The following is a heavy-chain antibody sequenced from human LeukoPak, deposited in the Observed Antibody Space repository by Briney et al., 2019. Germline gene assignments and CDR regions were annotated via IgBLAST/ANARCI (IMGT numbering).Heavy chain of an antibody. Sequence: TSETLSLTCTASGYSISSGYYWGWIRQPPGKGLEWIGSIYHSGSTYYNPSLKSRVTISVDTSKNQFSLKLSSVTAADTAVYYCASTIWFGELPPHAEYFQHWGQGTLVTVSS. CDR2: IYHSGST. V-gene: IGHV4-38-2*02. CDR1: GYSISSGYY. D-gene: IGHD3-10*01. CDR3: ASTIWFGELPPHAEYFQH. J-gene: IGHJ1*01.